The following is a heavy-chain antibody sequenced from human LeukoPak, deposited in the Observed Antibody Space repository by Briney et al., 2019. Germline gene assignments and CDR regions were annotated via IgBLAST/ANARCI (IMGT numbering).Heavy chain of an antibody. Sequence: GGSLRLSCAASGFTFSNAWMSWVRQAPGKGLEWVGRIKSKTDGGTTDYAAPVKGRFTISRDDSKNTLYLQMNSLRTEDTAVYYRAKSVPSLYDILTGYPQHYFDYWGQGTLVTVSS. CDR2: IKSKTDGGTT. D-gene: IGHD3-9*01. CDR3: AKSVPSLYDILTGYPQHYFDY. CDR1: GFTFSNAW. V-gene: IGHV3-15*01. J-gene: IGHJ4*02.